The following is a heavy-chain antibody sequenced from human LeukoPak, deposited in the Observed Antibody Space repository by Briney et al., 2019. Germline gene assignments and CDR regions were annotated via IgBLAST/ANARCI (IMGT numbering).Heavy chain of an antibody. V-gene: IGHV1-18*01. D-gene: IGHD2-8*01. CDR2: ITTYNGDT. J-gene: IGHJ4*02. Sequence: ASVKVSCETSGYTFTTYPINWVRQAPGQGLEWMGWITTYNGDTNYARNLQGRVTMTADTSTSTAYMELRSLRSDDTAVYYCALISYCTTVTCYYLDYWGQGTLVTVSS. CDR3: ALISYCTTVTCYYLDY. CDR1: GYTFTTYP.